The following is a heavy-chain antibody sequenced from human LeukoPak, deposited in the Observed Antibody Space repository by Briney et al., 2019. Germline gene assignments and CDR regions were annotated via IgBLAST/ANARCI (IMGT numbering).Heavy chain of an antibody. Sequence: PSETLSLTCAVYGGSFSGYYWSWIHQPPGKGLEWIGEINHSGSTNYNPSLKSRVTISVDTSKNQFSLKLSSVTAADTAVYYCARGGPSRGYSYGSREPYYYYYGMDVWGQGTTVTVSS. V-gene: IGHV4-34*01. D-gene: IGHD5-18*01. CDR3: ARGGPSRGYSYGSREPYYYYYGMDV. J-gene: IGHJ6*02. CDR2: INHSGST. CDR1: GGSFSGYY.